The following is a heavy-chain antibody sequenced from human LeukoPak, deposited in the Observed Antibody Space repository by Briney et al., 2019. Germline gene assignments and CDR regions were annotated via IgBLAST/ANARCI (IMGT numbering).Heavy chain of an antibody. D-gene: IGHD6-13*01. CDR2: TYYSGST. CDR3: ARDHGITAAGTFDY. Sequence: SETLSLTCTVSGGSISTYYWSWIRQPPGKGLEWIGNTYYSGSTIYNPSLKSRVTISVDTSKNQFSLKLSSVTAADTAVYYCARDHGITAAGTFDYWGQGTLVTVSS. CDR1: GGSISTYY. V-gene: IGHV4-59*12. J-gene: IGHJ4*02.